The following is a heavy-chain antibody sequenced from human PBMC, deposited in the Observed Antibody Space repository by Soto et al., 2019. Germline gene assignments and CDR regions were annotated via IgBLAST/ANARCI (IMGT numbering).Heavy chain of an antibody. CDR3: AALTTVMRYYGMDV. J-gene: IGHJ6*02. CDR1: GYTFTSYG. D-gene: IGHD4-4*01. V-gene: IGHV1-18*01. Sequence: ASVKVSCKASGYTFTSYGISWVRQAPGQGLEWMGWISAYNGNTNYAQKLQGRVTMTTDTSTSTAYMELRSLRSDDTAVYYCAALTTVMRYYGMDVWGQGTTVTVSS. CDR2: ISAYNGNT.